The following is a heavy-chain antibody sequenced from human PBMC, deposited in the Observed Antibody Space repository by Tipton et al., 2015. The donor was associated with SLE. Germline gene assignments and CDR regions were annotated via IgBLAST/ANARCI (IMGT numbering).Heavy chain of an antibody. Sequence: GSLRLSCAAAGFAVSNIYMTWVRQAPGKGLEWVSSISSSSRYIYHAESLKGRFTISRDNAKNSLYLQMNSLRVEDTAVYFCAGDDYASGITWGQGTLVTVSS. D-gene: IGHD3-10*01. J-gene: IGHJ5*02. V-gene: IGHV3-21*03. CDR2: ISSSSRYI. CDR1: GFAVSNIY. CDR3: AGDDYASGIT.